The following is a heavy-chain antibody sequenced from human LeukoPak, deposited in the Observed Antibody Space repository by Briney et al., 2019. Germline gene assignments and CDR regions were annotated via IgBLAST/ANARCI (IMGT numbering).Heavy chain of an antibody. CDR3: ARGRQDYWYYMDF. V-gene: IGHV4-59*11. CDR2: IYYSGST. CDR1: GGSISSRY. Sequence: PSETLSLTCTVSGGSISSRYWSWIQQLPGKGLEWIGYIYYSGSTNYNPSLTGRVTISVDTSKNQFSLKLSSVTAADTAVYYCARGRQDYWYYMDFWGKGTTVTVSS. J-gene: IGHJ6*03.